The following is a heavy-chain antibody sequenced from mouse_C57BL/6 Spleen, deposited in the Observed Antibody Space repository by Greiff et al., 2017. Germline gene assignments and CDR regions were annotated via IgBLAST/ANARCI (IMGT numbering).Heavy chain of an antibody. J-gene: IGHJ2*02. CDR1: GFTFSDYG. CDR3: ARSLWEVPIDY. CDR2: ISSGSSTI. V-gene: IGHV5-17*01. Sequence: EVMLVESGGGLVKPGGSLKLSCAASGFTFSDYGMHWVRQAPEKGLEWVAYISSGSSTIYYADTVKGRFTINRDNAKNTLFLQMTSLRSEDTAMYYCARSLWEVPIDYWGQGTSLTVSS. D-gene: IGHD4-1*01.